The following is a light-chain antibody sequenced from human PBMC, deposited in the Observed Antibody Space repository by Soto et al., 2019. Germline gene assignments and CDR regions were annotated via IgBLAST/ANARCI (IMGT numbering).Light chain of an antibody. Sequence: LTQPPSASGSPGQSVTISCTGTKSDIGVYDFVSWYQHHPGKAPRLIIYEVVQRPSGVPDRFSGSKSGNTASLTVSGLQAADEADYFCKSYAGSNTYVFGSGTKGTVL. J-gene: IGLJ1*01. CDR2: EVV. CDR3: KSYAGSNTYV. CDR1: KSDIGVYDF. V-gene: IGLV2-8*01.